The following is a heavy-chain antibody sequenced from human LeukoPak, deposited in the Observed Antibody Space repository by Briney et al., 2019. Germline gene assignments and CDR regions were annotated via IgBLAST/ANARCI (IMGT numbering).Heavy chain of an antibody. CDR1: GFTFSDSG. D-gene: IGHD5-24*01. CDR3: AKGRWVLPAGYLDF. J-gene: IGHJ4*02. V-gene: IGHV3-33*06. Sequence: GGSLRLSCAASGFTFSDSGMYWVRQSPGKGLEWVALIWYDGSNKYYADSVKGRFTISRDNSKNTLYLQMNSLRAEDTAVYYCAKGRWVLPAGYLDFSGQGTLVTVSA. CDR2: IWYDGSNK.